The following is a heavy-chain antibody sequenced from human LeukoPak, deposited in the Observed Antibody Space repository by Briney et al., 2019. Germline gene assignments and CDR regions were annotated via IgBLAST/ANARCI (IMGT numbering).Heavy chain of an antibody. D-gene: IGHD4-17*01. CDR3: ARETRDDVTTGAFDI. Sequence: ASVKVSCKASGYTFTGYYMHWVRQAPGQGLEWMGCINPNSGGTNYAQKFQGRVTMTRDTSISTAYMELSRLRSDDTAVYYCARETRDDVTTGAFDIWGQGTMVTVSS. J-gene: IGHJ3*02. CDR1: GYTFTGYY. CDR2: INPNSGGT. V-gene: IGHV1-2*02.